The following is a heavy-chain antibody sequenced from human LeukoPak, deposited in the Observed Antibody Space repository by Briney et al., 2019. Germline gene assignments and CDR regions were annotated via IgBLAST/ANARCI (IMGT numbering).Heavy chain of an antibody. CDR3: ARLSSGWYSGVGFIDY. V-gene: IGHV1-46*01. D-gene: IGHD6-19*01. Sequence: ASVKVSCKASGYTFTSYYMHWVRQAPGQGLEWMGIINPSGGSTSYAQKFQGRVTMTRDTSTSTVYMELSNLRSEDTAVYYCARLSSGWYSGVGFIDYWGQGTLVTVSS. CDR2: INPSGGST. CDR1: GYTFTSYY. J-gene: IGHJ4*02.